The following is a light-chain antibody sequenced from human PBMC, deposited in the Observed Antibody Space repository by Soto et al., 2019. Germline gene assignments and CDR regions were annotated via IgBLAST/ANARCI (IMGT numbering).Light chain of an antibody. CDR3: QQCSTYTPRT. Sequence: DIQMTQSPSTLAASVGDRVTITCRASQSISIWLAWYQQKPGKAPKILIYKASSLESGVTSRFSGSGSGTEFTLTISSLQPDDFATYYCQQCSTYTPRTFGQGTKVDIK. J-gene: IGKJ1*01. CDR2: KAS. V-gene: IGKV1-5*03. CDR1: QSISIW.